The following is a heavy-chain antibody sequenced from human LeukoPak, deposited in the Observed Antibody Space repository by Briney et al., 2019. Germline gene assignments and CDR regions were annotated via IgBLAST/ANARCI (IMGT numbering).Heavy chain of an antibody. CDR1: GVSISSYN. CDR2: IFHSGST. V-gene: IGHV4-59*01. CDR3: ARGTYYYGSGSYYQHYNWFDP. Sequence: PSETLSLTCTVSGVSISSYNWNWIRQPPGKGLEWVWCIFHSGSTTYNTSLTSRDTISVDTSKNQFSLKLTSVTAADTAMYYCARGTYYYGSGSYYQHYNWFDPWGQGTLVTVSS. D-gene: IGHD3-10*01. J-gene: IGHJ5*02.